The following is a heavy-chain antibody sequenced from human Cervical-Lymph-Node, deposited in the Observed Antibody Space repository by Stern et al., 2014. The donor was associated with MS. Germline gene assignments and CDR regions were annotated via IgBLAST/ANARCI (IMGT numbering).Heavy chain of an antibody. CDR3: ATEGPLFGITGIRNFDY. V-gene: IGHV1-24*01. CDR1: GYTLTELS. CDR2: FGPEDGET. J-gene: IGHJ4*02. D-gene: IGHD1-20*01. Sequence: VQLVQSGAEVKKPGASGKVSCKVSGYTLTELSMHWVRQAPGKGLEWMGGFGPEDGETIYAQKFQGRVTMTEDTSTDTAYMELSSLRSEDTAVYYCATEGPLFGITGIRNFDYWGQGTLVTVSS.